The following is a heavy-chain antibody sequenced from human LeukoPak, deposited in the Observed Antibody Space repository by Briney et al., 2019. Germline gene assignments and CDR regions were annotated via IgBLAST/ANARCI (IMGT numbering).Heavy chain of an antibody. CDR3: AKGSGTSRPYYLDY. CDR2: ISGSGDST. J-gene: IGHJ4*02. Sequence: PGGSLRLSCAASGFTFSSYAMTWVRQAPGKGLDWFSAISGSGDSTYYADSVKGRFTISRDSSRSTMYLQMTSLTAEDTAVYYCAKGSGTSRPYYLDYWGRGTLVTVSS. D-gene: IGHD6-25*01. V-gene: IGHV3-23*01. CDR1: GFTFSSYA.